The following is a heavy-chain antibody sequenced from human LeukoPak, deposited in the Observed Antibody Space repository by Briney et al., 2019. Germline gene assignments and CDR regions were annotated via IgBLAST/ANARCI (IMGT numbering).Heavy chain of an antibody. D-gene: IGHD3-16*02. CDR3: AASGFYYDYVWGSYRPDY. CDR1: GFTFSSYA. J-gene: IGHJ4*02. CDR2: ISGSGGST. Sequence: GGSLRLSCAASGFTFSSYAMSWVRQAPGKGLEWVSAISGSGGSTYYADSVKGRFTISRDNSKNTLYLQMNSLRAEDTAVYYCAASGFYYDYVWGSYRPDYWGQGTLVTVSS. V-gene: IGHV3-23*01.